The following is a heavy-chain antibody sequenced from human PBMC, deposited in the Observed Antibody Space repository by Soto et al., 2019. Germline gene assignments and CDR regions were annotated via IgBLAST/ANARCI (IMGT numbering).Heavy chain of an antibody. CDR3: AGGFYDDVWGNYRLAY. V-gene: IGHV3-21*06. CDR1: GFTFSSYN. Sequence: EVQLVESGGGLVKPGGSLRLSCAGSGFTFSSYNMNWVRQAPGKGLEWVSSISSTGSYIYYADSVKGRFTNSRDNAKTSLFLRINGLKPEDTAFYYCAGGFYDDVWGNYRLAYWGQGTLVSVSS. J-gene: IGHJ4*02. CDR2: ISSTGSYI. D-gene: IGHD3-16*02.